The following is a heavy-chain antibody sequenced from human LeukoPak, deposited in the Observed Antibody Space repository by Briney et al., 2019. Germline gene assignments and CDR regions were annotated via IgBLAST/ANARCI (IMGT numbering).Heavy chain of an antibody. V-gene: IGHV5-51*01. Sequence: ESLKIPCKGSGYSFTSYWIGWVRQMPGKGLEWMGIIYPGDSDTRYSPSFQGQVTISADKSISTAYLQWSGLKASDTAMYYCAILSYYYDSSGYPALDYWGQGTLVTVSS. CDR3: AILSYYYDSSGYPALDY. CDR1: GYSFTSYW. CDR2: IYPGDSDT. J-gene: IGHJ4*02. D-gene: IGHD3-22*01.